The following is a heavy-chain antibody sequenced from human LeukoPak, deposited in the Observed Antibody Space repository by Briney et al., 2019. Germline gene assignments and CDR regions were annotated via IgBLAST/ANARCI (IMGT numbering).Heavy chain of an antibody. Sequence: HGESLQISCKNSGYSFTTYWIGWVRQMPGKGLEWMGIIYPGDSDTRYSPSFQGQVTISADKSISTAYLQWSSLKASDTAMYYCARGPAAMLYNWFDPWGQGTLVTVSS. CDR2: IYPGDSDT. CDR1: GYSFTTYW. V-gene: IGHV5-51*01. J-gene: IGHJ5*02. CDR3: ARGPAAMLYNWFDP. D-gene: IGHD2-2*01.